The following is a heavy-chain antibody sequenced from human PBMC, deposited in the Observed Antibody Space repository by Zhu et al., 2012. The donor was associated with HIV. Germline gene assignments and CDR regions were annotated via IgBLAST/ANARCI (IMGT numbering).Heavy chain of an antibody. J-gene: IGHJ4*02. CDR1: GFIFSSYA. CDR2: ISGSGGST. Sequence: EVQLLESGGGLVQPGGSLRLSCAASGFIFSSYAMSWVRQAPGKGLEWVSAISGSGGSTYYADSVKGRFTISRDNSKNTLYLQMNSLRAEDAAVYYCAERGVGYIAAVDYVGPGNPGHRLL. CDR3: AERGVGYIAAVDY. D-gene: IGHD6-6*01. V-gene: IGHV3-23*01.